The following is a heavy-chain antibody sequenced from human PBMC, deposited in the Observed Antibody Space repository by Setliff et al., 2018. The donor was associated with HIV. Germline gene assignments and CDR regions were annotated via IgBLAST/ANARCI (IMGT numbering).Heavy chain of an antibody. J-gene: IGHJ4*02. D-gene: IGHD3-16*01. CDR1: GDSISSYY. V-gene: IGHV4-59*01. Sequence: PSETLALTCTVSGDSISSYYWTWIRQPPGKGLEWIGYVYYSGSSNYNPSLQGRVTISVDTSKNQFFLILSSVTAADTAMYYCARSYGYNVDYWGQGNLVTVSS. CDR3: ARSYGYNVDY. CDR2: VYYSGSS.